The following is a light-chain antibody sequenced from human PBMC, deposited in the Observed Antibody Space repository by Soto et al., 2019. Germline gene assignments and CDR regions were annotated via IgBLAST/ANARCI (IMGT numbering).Light chain of an antibody. Sequence: EIVLTQSPATLSLSPGERATLSCRASQSVYSYLAWYQQKPGQAPRLLIYDASNRATGIPARFSGSGSATAFALRISTLEPEDFAVYYCQQRSDWRITFGGGTKVKI. CDR2: DAS. V-gene: IGKV3-11*01. J-gene: IGKJ4*01. CDR3: QQRSDWRIT. CDR1: QSVYSY.